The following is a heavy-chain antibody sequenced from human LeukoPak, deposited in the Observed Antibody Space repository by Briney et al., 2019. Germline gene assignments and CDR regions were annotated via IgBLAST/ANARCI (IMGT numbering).Heavy chain of an antibody. D-gene: IGHD3-22*01. CDR2: IKQDGSEK. Sequence: PGGSLRLSCAASGIILSSYWMSWVRQAPGKGLEWVANIKQDGSEKYYVDSVKGRFTISRDNAKNSLYLQMNSLRAEDTAMYYCARDLYRIVVVPHYFDYWGQGTLVTVSS. V-gene: IGHV3-7*01. CDR3: ARDLYRIVVVPHYFDY. J-gene: IGHJ4*02. CDR1: GIILSSYW.